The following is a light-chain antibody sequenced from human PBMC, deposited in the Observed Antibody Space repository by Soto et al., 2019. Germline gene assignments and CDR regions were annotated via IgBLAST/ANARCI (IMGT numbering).Light chain of an antibody. J-gene: IGKJ2*01. CDR2: AAS. CDR1: QSISAY. V-gene: IGKV1-39*01. Sequence: DIQLTQSPSSLSASVGDRVTITCRASQSISAYLNWYQQKPGKAPKLLICAASSLQSGVPSRFSGSGSGTDFALTISSLRPEDFATYYCQQSFTTLYTFGQGTKVEIK. CDR3: QQSFTTLYT.